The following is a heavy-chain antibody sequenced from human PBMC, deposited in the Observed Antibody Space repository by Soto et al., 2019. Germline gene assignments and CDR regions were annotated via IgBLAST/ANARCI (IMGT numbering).Heavy chain of an antibody. V-gene: IGHV4-59*01. CDR3: ARDNGYSYGYTLDH. CDR2: IYYSGST. J-gene: IGHJ4*02. D-gene: IGHD5-18*01. CDR1: GGSISSYY. Sequence: QVQLQESGPGLVKPSETLSLTCTVSGGSISSYYWSWIRQPPGKGLEWIGYIYYSGSTNYNPSLKSRVTISVDTSKNQFSLKLSSVTAADTAVYYCARDNGYSYGYTLDHWGQGTLVIVSS.